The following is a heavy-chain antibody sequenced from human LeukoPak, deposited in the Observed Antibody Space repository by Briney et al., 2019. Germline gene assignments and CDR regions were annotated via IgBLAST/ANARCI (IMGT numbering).Heavy chain of an antibody. CDR2: IYHSGST. J-gene: IGHJ4*02. V-gene: IGHV4-38-2*02. CDR1: GYSISSGYY. CDR3: ARDGKDYYDFKQVDY. D-gene: IGHD3-22*01. Sequence: PSETLSLTCTVSGYSISSGYYWGWIRQPPGKGLEWIGSIYHSGSTYYNPSLKSRVTISVDTSKNQFSLKLSSVTAADTAVYYCARDGKDYYDFKQVDYWGQGTLVTVSS.